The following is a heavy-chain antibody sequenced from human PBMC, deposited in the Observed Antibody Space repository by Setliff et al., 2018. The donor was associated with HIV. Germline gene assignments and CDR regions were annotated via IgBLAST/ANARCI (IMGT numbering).Heavy chain of an antibody. J-gene: IGHJ6*03. CDR3: AREGLWFGDRGYYMDV. D-gene: IGHD3-10*01. CDR1: GYTFTSSG. Sequence: WASVKVSCKASGYTFTSSGITWVRQAPGQGLERMGWIGTYNGDTNYAQTFQGRVTMTTDTSTSTAYMELRSLISDDTAVYYCAREGLWFGDRGYYMDVWGTGTAVTVSS. V-gene: IGHV1-18*01. CDR2: IGTYNGDT.